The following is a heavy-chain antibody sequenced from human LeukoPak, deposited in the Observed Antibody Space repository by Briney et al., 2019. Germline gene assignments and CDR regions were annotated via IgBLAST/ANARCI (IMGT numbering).Heavy chain of an antibody. D-gene: IGHD4-23*01. V-gene: IGHV4-59*08. CDR1: GGSISSYY. CDR2: IYYSGST. Sequence: SETLSLTCTVSGGSISSYYWTWIRQPPGKGLEWMGYIYYSGSTNYNPSLKSRFTISVDTSKNQFSLKLSSVTAADTAVYYCARQGRGYGGNSDYWGQGTLVTVSS. CDR3: ARQGRGYGGNSDY. J-gene: IGHJ4*02.